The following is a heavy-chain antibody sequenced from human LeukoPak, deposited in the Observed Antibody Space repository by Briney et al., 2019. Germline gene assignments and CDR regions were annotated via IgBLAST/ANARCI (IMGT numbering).Heavy chain of an antibody. D-gene: IGHD3-16*01. CDR1: GGSISSYY. J-gene: IGHJ4*02. CDR2: IYYSGST. CDR3: ARPLGGYFDY. V-gene: IGHV4-39*01. Sequence: SETLSLTCTVSGGSISSYYWGWIRQPPGKGLEWIGSIYYSGSTYYNPSLKSRVTISVDTSKNQFSLKLSSVTAADTAVYYCARPLGGYFDYWGQGTLVTVSS.